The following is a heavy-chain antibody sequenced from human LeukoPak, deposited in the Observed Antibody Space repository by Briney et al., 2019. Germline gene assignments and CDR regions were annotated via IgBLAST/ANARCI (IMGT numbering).Heavy chain of an antibody. CDR3: ARVAAAAPDY. Sequence: SETLSLTCTASGGSISSYYWSWVRQPPGKGLEWIGYIYYSGSTNYNPSLKSRVTISVDTSKNQFSLKLSSVTAADTAVYYCARVAAAAPDYWGQGTLVTVSS. CDR1: GGSISSYY. J-gene: IGHJ4*02. V-gene: IGHV4-59*01. D-gene: IGHD2-2*01. CDR2: IYYSGST.